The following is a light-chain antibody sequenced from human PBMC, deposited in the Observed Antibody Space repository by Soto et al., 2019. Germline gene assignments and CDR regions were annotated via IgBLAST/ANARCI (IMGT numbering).Light chain of an antibody. CDR1: QSISSY. CDR3: QQSYSTPPIT. J-gene: IGKJ5*01. V-gene: IGKV1-39*01. CDR2: AAY. Sequence: DIQMTQSPSSLSASVGDRVTITCRASQSISSYLNWYQQKPGKAPKLLIYAAYSLQSEVPSRFSVSGFGTGFTLTISILQPEDFATYYCQQSYSTPPITFGQGTRLEIK.